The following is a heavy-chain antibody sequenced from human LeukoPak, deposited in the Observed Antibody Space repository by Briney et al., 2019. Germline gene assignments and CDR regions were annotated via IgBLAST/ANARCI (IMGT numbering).Heavy chain of an antibody. Sequence: SETLSLTCTVSGGSISSYYWSWIRQPAGKGLEWIGRIYASGSTNYNPSLKSRVTMSVDTSKNQFSLKLSSVTAADTAVYYCARVRLKYYYDSSGYYPSWFDPWGQGTLVTVSS. J-gene: IGHJ5*02. D-gene: IGHD3-22*01. CDR1: GGSISSYY. V-gene: IGHV4-4*07. CDR3: ARVRLKYYYDSSGYYPSWFDP. CDR2: IYASGST.